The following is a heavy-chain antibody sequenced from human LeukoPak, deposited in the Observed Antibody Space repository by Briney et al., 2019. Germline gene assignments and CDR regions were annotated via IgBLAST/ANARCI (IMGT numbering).Heavy chain of an antibody. CDR3: AREYCSGGSCYSTDYWYFDL. CDR2: IYHSGST. V-gene: IGHV4-38-2*02. Sequence: SETLSLTCTVSGYSISSGYYWGWIRQPPGKGLEWIGSIYHSGSTYYNPSRKSRVTISVDTSKNQFSLKLSSVTAADTAVYYCAREYCSGGSCYSTDYWYFDLWGRGTLVTVSS. CDR1: GYSISSGYY. J-gene: IGHJ2*01. D-gene: IGHD2-15*01.